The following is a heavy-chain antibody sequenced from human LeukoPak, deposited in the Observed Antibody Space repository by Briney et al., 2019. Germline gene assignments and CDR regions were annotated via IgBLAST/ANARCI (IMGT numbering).Heavy chain of an antibody. CDR2: ISSSGITR. CDR3: ARDLNY. CDR1: TFTFSTYS. Sequence: GGSLRLSCAASTFTFSTYSMNWVPQAPEKGLEWVSYISSSGITRYYADSVKGRFTISRDNAKNTLYLQMNSLRAEDTAVYYCARDLNYWGQGTLVTVSS. J-gene: IGHJ4*02. V-gene: IGHV3-48*04.